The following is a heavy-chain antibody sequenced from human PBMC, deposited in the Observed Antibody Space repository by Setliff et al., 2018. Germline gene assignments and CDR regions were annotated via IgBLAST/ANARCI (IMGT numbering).Heavy chain of an antibody. CDR2: ISAYNGNT. CDR3: VRDRHSFVVPPEEAWFDP. D-gene: IGHD2-2*01. CDR1: GYTFSNFG. V-gene: IGHV1-18*01. J-gene: IGHJ5*02. Sequence: GASVKVSCKASGYTFSNFGFSWVRQAPGQGLEWMGWISAYNGNTNFAQRLRGRVTMTTDTSTNTAYMELRSLTSDDTAIYYCVRDRHSFVVPPEEAWFDPWGQGTLGTVS.